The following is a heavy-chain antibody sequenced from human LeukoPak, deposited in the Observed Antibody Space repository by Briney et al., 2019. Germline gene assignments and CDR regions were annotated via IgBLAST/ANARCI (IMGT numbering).Heavy chain of an antibody. CDR2: ISGSGGST. D-gene: IGHD5-18*01. J-gene: IGHJ4*02. CDR1: GFTFINYA. V-gene: IGHV3-23*01. CDR3: ARDRYSYGDY. Sequence: GGSLRLSCAASGFTFINYAMNWVRQAPGKGLEWVSGISGSGGSTYYAHSVKGRFTISRDNSKNTLYLQMNSLRAEDTAVYYCARDRYSYGDYWGQGTLVTVSS.